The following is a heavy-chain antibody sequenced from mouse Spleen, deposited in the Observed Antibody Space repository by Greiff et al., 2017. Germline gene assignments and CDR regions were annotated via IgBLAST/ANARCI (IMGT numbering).Heavy chain of an antibody. J-gene: IGHJ2*01. Sequence: VQLQQSGGGLVKPGGSLKLSCAASGFTFSSYAMSWVRQTPEKRLEWVATISSGGSYTYYPDTVKGRFTISRDNAKNTLYLQLSSLKSEDTSMYYCARLNGNYGGLDYWGQGTTLTVSS. CDR3: ARLNGNYGGLDY. V-gene: IGHV5-9-3*01. CDR1: GFTFSSYA. CDR2: ISSGGSYT. D-gene: IGHD2-1*01.